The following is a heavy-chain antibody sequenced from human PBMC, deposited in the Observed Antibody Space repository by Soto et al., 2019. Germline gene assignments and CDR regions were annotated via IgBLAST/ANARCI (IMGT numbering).Heavy chain of an antibody. J-gene: IGHJ4*02. CDR2: IYYSGST. V-gene: IGHV4-31*03. D-gene: IGHD3-10*01. CDR3: ARVLVRGVARFDY. CDR1: GDSIRSGDYY. Sequence: QVQLQESGPGLVKPSQTLSLTCSISGDSIRSGDYYWSWIRQHPGKGLEWIGYIYYSGSTYYNPSLKSRVTISVDTSKNQFSLKLSSVTAADTAVYYCARVLVRGVARFDYWGQGTLVTVSS.